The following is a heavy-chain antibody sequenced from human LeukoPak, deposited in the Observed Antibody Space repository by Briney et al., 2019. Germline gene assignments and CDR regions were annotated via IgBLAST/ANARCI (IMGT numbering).Heavy chain of an antibody. CDR1: GFTLSSYG. V-gene: IGHV3-30*18. CDR2: ISNDGSKK. J-gene: IGHJ4*02. D-gene: IGHD5-18*01. Sequence: HAGGSLRLSCAASGFTLSSYGMHWVRQAPGKGLDWVAVISNDGSKKYYADSVKGRFTISRDNSKNTLSLQVSSLRAEDTAVYYCAKDRYSYAFEYSDSWGQGTLVTVSS. CDR3: AKDRYSYAFEYSDS.